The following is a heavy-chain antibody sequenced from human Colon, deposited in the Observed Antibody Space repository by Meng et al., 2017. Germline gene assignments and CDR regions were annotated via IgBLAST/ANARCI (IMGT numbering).Heavy chain of an antibody. CDR3: ARNYNDGSGRFDY. V-gene: IGHV3-30*01. D-gene: IGHD3-22*01. J-gene: IGHJ4*02. CDR1: GLTFRRYA. Sequence: GEFLKISCVVSGLTFRRYAMHWVRQAPGKGLEWVAVIAYDGGHKDHADSVKGRFTISRDNSLNTLYLQMNSLRAEDTAVYYCARNYNDGSGRFDYWGQGTLVTVSS. CDR2: IAYDGGHK.